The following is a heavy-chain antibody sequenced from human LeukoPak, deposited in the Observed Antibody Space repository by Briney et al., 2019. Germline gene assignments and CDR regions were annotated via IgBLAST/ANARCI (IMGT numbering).Heavy chain of an antibody. CDR3: ARDLRVKPDYYASSGYWGAFGI. D-gene: IGHD3-22*01. J-gene: IGHJ3*02. CDR2: ISSSSSYI. V-gene: IGHV3-21*01. Sequence: PGGSLRLSCAASGFTFSSYSMNWVRQAPGKWLEWVSSISSSSSYIYYADSVKGRFTISRDNAKNSLYLQMNSLRAEDTAVYYCARDLRVKPDYYASSGYWGAFGIWGQGTMVTVSS. CDR1: GFTFSSYS.